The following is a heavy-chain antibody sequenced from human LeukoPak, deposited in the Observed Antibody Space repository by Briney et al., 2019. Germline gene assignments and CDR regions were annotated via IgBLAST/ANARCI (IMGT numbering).Heavy chain of an antibody. Sequence: SETLSLTCTVSGGSISSYYWSWIRQPPGKGLEWIGYIYYSGSTNYNPSLKSRVTISVDTSKNQFSLKLSSVTAADTAVYYCARGVGRQSIDYWGQGTLVTVSS. CDR1: GGSISSYY. CDR3: ARGVGRQSIDY. D-gene: IGHD5-24*01. V-gene: IGHV4-59*01. J-gene: IGHJ4*02. CDR2: IYYSGST.